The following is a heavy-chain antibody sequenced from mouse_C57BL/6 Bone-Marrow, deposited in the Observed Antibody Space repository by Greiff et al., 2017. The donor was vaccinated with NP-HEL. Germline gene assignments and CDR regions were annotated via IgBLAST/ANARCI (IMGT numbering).Heavy chain of an antibody. V-gene: IGHV2-2*01. Sequence: VQRVESGPGLVQPSQSLSITCTVSGFSLTSYGVHWVRQSPGKGLEWLGVIWSGGSTDYNAAFISRLSISKDNSKSQVFFKMNSLQADDTAIYYCAREGYGYDGNYAMDYWGQGTSVTVSS. J-gene: IGHJ4*01. D-gene: IGHD2-2*01. CDR3: AREGYGYDGNYAMDY. CDR2: IWSGGST. CDR1: GFSLTSYG.